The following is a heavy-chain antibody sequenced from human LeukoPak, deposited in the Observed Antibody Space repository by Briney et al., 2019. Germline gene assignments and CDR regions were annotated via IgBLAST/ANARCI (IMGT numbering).Heavy chain of an antibody. V-gene: IGHV3-23*01. J-gene: IGHJ4*02. CDR3: AKNFYGDYNFFFDY. CDR2: ISGSGGTT. Sequence: GGSLRLSCAASGLTFSSYALAWVRQAPGKGLEWVSAISGSGGTTYYADSVKGRFTISRDNSKNTLYLQMNSLRAEDTAVYYCAKNFYGDYNFFFDYWGQGTLVTVSS. D-gene: IGHD4-17*01. CDR1: GLTFSSYA.